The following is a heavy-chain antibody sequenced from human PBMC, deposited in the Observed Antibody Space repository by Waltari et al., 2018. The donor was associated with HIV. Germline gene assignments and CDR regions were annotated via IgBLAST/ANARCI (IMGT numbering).Heavy chain of an antibody. CDR3: ARDYYGSGSSAHFDY. CDR2: ISSSSYI. CDR1: GFTFRSYS. J-gene: IGHJ4*02. Sequence: EVQLVASGGRLVKPGGSLRLSCAASGFTFRSYSLNWVRQAPGKGLEWVSSISSSSYIYYADSVKGRVTISRDNAKNSLYLQMNSLRAEDTAVYYCARDYYGSGSSAHFDYWGQGTLVTVSS. V-gene: IGHV3-21*01. D-gene: IGHD3-10*01.